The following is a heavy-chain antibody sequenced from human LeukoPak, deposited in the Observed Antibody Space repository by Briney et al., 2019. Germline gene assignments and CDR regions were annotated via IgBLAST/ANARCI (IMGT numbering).Heavy chain of an antibody. Sequence: PGGSLRLSCAASGFTFSYYSMNWVRQAPGKGLEWVAFIRNDGSKKYYADSVKGRFTISRDNSKNTLYLQMNSLRAEDTAVYYCAKDAGCSSTSCYVSGYYYYYYMDVWGKGTTVTISS. CDR3: AKDAGCSSTSCYVSGYYYYYYMDV. J-gene: IGHJ6*03. CDR1: GFTFSYYS. D-gene: IGHD2-2*01. V-gene: IGHV3-30*02. CDR2: IRNDGSKK.